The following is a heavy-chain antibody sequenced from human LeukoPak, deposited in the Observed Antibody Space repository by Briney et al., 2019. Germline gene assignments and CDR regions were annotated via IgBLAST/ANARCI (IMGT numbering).Heavy chain of an antibody. CDR1: GYTFTGYY. J-gene: IGHJ4*02. V-gene: IGHV1-3*01. Sequence: ASVKVSCKASGYTFTGYYMHWVRQAPGQRLEWMGWINAGNGNTKYSQKFQGRVTITRDTSASTAYMELSSLRSEDTAVYYCARVNSGWYSLVIDYWGQGTLVTVSS. CDR3: ARVNSGWYSLVIDY. D-gene: IGHD6-19*01. CDR2: INAGNGNT.